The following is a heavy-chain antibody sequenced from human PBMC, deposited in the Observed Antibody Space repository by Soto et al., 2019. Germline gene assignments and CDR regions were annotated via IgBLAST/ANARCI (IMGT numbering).Heavy chain of an antibody. Sequence: QVQLVQSGAEVKKPGASVKVSCKASGYTFTSYYMHWVRQAPGQGLEWMGIINPSGGSTTYAQKCVGRVTMTRDTSTSPVYMELSSLRSDDTAVYYCARGGGYTYGSLDYWGQGTLVTVSS. V-gene: IGHV1-46*01. CDR2: INPSGGST. CDR3: ARGGGYTYGSLDY. D-gene: IGHD5-18*01. J-gene: IGHJ4*02. CDR1: GYTFTSYY.